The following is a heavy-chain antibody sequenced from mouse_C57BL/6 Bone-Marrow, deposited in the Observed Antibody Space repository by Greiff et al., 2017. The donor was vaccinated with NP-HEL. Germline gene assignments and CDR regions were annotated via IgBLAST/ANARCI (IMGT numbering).Heavy chain of an antibody. CDR2: ISSGSSTI. D-gene: IGHD2-2*01. Sequence: EVQRVESGGGLVKPGGSLKLSCAASGFTFSDYGMHWVRQAPEKGLEWVAYISSGSSTIYYADTVKGRFPITSANAKNTLYLQMTSLRSEDTAMYYCARKGGYPWCAYWGQGTLVTVSA. CDR1: GFTFSDYG. CDR3: ARKGGYPWCAY. J-gene: IGHJ3*01. V-gene: IGHV5-17*01.